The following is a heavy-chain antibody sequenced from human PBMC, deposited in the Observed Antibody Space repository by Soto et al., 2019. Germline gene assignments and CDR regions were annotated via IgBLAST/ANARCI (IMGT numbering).Heavy chain of an antibody. V-gene: IGHV3-64D*06. CDR1: GFTLSTYA. CDR2: ISSNGGST. J-gene: IGHJ4*02. D-gene: IGHD1-26*01. CDR3: VKDRWVDY. Sequence: PGGSLRLSCSVSGFTLSTYAMHWVRQAPGKGLQYVSTISSNGGSTYYADSVKGRFTISRENSKNTLYLQMSSLRAEDTAVYYCVKDRWVDYWGQGTLVTVST.